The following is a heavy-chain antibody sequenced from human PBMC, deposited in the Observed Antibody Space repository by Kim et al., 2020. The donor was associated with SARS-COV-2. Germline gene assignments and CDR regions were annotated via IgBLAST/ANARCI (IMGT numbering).Heavy chain of an antibody. V-gene: IGHV4-34*01. Sequence: SETLSLTCAVYGGSFSGYYWSWIRQPPGKGLEWIGEINHSGSTNYNPSLKSRVTISVDTSKNQFSLKLSSVTAADTAVYYCARNWKGNDYWGQGTLVTVSS. J-gene: IGHJ4*02. CDR2: INHSGST. D-gene: IGHD1-1*01. CDR1: GGSFSGYY. CDR3: ARNWKGNDY.